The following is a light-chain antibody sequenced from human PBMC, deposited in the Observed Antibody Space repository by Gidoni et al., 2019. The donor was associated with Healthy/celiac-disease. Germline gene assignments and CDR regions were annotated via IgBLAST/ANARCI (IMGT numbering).Light chain of an antibody. CDR3: MQALQTPT. CDR1: QSLLHSNGYNY. CDR2: LGS. J-gene: IGKJ1*01. Sequence: DMVMTQSPLSLPVTPGEPASISCRSSQSLLHSNGYNYLDWYLQKPGQSPQLLIYLGSTRASGVPARFRGSGSGTDFTLKISRVEAEDVGVYYCMQALQTPTFGQGTKVEIK. V-gene: IGKV2-28*01.